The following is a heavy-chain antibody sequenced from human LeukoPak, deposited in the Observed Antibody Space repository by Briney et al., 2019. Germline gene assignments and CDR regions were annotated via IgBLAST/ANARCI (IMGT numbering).Heavy chain of an antibody. V-gene: IGHV3-30-3*01. CDR1: GFTFSSYA. Sequence: GGSLRLSCAASGFTFSSYAMHWVRQAPGKGLEWVAVISYDGSNKYYADSVKGRFTISRDNSKNTLYLQMNSLRAEDTAVYYCARSIVGATTGQGFYIWGQGTMVTVSS. D-gene: IGHD1-26*01. J-gene: IGHJ3*02. CDR2: ISYDGSNK. CDR3: ARSIVGATTGQGFYI.